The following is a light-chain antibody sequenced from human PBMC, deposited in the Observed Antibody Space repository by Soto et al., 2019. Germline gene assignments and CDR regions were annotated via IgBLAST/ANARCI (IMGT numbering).Light chain of an antibody. CDR2: DDS. J-gene: IGLJ2*01. CDR1: DIGGKS. V-gene: IGLV3-21*02. Sequence: SYELTQPPSVSVAPGQMANISCGGNDIGGKSVHWYQQKPGQAPVLVVYDDSDRPSGIPERFSGSKSEDAATLTISRVEVGDEADYYCQSYDSTWVVFGGGTKVTVL. CDR3: QSYDSTWVV.